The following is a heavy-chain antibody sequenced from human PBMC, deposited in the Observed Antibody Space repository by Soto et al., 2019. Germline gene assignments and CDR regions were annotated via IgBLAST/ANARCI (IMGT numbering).Heavy chain of an antibody. CDR2: IKSKTDGGTT. Sequence: PGGSLRLSCAASGFTFSNAWMNWVRQAPGKGLEWVGRIKSKTDGGTTDYAAPVKGRFTISRDDSKNTLYLQMNSLKTEDTAVYYCTSPMTGTLDYYYYGMDVWGQGTTVTVSS. CDR1: GFTFSNAW. J-gene: IGHJ6*02. CDR3: TSPMTGTLDYYYYGMDV. V-gene: IGHV3-15*07. D-gene: IGHD1-7*01.